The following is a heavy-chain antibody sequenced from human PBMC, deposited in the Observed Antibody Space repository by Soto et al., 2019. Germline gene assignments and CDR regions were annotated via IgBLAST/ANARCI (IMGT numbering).Heavy chain of an antibody. CDR2: LSGSSSYS. Sequence: EVQLVQSGGGLVKPGGSLRLACATSGFTFHNYCMSWVRQAPGKGMEWVSSLSGSSSYSYTAESVKGRFTMSRDTADNSLYLQMNNLRGEDTAVYYCARASRGGARPTAFDYWGQGVLVIVSS. D-gene: IGHD3-10*01. V-gene: IGHV3-21*01. CDR1: GFTFHNYC. J-gene: IGHJ4*02. CDR3: ARASRGGARPTAFDY.